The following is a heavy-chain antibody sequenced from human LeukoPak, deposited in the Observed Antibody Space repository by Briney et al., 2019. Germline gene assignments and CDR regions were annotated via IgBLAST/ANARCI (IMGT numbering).Heavy chain of an antibody. CDR2: IFGSGGSP. CDR1: GFTFGSHA. Sequence: PGGSLRLSCEASGFTFGSHAMYWVRQAPGKGLEWVAGIFGSGGSPHYADPVKGRFTISRDNAKNSLYLQMNSLRAEDTAVYYCARDKSEGGGYGECYFDYWGQGTLVTVSS. CDR3: ARDKSEGGGYGECYFDY. D-gene: IGHD5-12*01. J-gene: IGHJ4*02. V-gene: IGHV3-23*01.